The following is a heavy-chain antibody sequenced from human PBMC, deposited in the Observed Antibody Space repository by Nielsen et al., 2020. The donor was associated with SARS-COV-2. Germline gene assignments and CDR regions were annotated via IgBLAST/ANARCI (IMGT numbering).Heavy chain of an antibody. Sequence: GESLPISCSASGFTFSSYTMLWVRQAPGKGLEYVSAIRSNGGSTYYTDSVKGRFIISRDNSKNTLYLQMSSLRAEDTAVYHCVKGGYSSPAYWGQGTLVTVSS. D-gene: IGHD6-13*01. J-gene: IGHJ4*02. CDR3: VKGGYSSPAY. CDR2: IRSNGGST. CDR1: GFTFSSYT. V-gene: IGHV3-64D*09.